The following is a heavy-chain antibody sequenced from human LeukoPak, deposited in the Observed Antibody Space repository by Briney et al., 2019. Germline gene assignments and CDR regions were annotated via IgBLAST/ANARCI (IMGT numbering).Heavy chain of an antibody. CDR1: GFTVSSYA. V-gene: IGHV3-23*01. CDR3: AIQSISGGSCYSS. D-gene: IGHD2-15*01. Sequence: GGSLRLSCAASGFTVSSYAMSWVRQAPGKGLEWVSAISGSGGSTYYADSVKGRFTISRDNSKNTLYLQMNSLRAEDTAVYYCAIQSISGGSCYSSWGQGTLVTVSS. J-gene: IGHJ4*02. CDR2: ISGSGGST.